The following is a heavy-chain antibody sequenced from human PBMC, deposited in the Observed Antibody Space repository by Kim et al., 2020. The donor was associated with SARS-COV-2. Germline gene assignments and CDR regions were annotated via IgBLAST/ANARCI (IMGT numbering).Heavy chain of an antibody. CDR1: GFTFSSYS. V-gene: IGHV3-21*01. CDR3: ARGTFLGYCSGGSCPRKAYYFDD. Sequence: GGSLRLSCAASGFTFSSYSMNWVRQAPGKGLEWVSSISSSSSYIYYADSVKGRFTISRDNAKNSLYLQMNSLRAEDTAVYYCARGTFLGYCSGGSCPRKAYYFDDWGQGTLVTVSS. J-gene: IGHJ4*02. D-gene: IGHD2-15*01. CDR2: ISSSSSYI.